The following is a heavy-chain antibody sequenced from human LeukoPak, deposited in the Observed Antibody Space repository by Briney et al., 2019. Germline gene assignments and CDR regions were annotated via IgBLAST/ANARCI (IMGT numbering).Heavy chain of an antibody. CDR1: GYTFTSYG. D-gene: IGHD3-3*01. V-gene: IGHV1-18*01. CDR3: ARGESVPPLNYDFWSGYYTGVPGYFDY. J-gene: IGHJ4*02. Sequence: GASVKVSCKASGYTFTSYGISWVRQAPGQGLEWMGWISAYNGNTNYAQTLQGRVTMTTDTSTSTAYMELRSLRSDDTAVYYCARGESVPPLNYDFWSGYYTGVPGYFDYWGQGTLVTVSS. CDR2: ISAYNGNT.